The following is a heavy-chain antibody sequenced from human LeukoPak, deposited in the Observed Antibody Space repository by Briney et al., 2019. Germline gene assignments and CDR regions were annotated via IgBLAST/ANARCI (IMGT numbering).Heavy chain of an antibody. Sequence: GGSLRLSCAASGFTFNTYAIHWVRQAPGQGLEWVSLVKGDGVTTDYANSVKGRFTVSRDNSKNSLYLQMSNLRTEDTAMYYCVRETGSGWDFDYWGQGTLVTVSS. V-gene: IGHV3-43*02. D-gene: IGHD6-19*01. CDR2: VKGDGVTT. CDR1: GFTFNTYA. CDR3: VRETGSGWDFDY. J-gene: IGHJ4*02.